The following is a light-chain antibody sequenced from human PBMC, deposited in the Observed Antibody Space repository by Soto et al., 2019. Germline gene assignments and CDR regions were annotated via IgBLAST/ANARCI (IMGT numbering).Light chain of an antibody. CDR3: GSYTSSRTLV. CDR2: EVS. Sequence: QSALTQPASVSGSPGQSITISCTGTSSDVGGYNYVSWYQHHPGKAPELMIYEVSNRPSGVSNRFSGSKSGNTASLTISGLQAEDEADYDCGSYTSSRTLVFGTGTKVTVL. CDR1: SSDVGGYNY. J-gene: IGLJ1*01. V-gene: IGLV2-14*01.